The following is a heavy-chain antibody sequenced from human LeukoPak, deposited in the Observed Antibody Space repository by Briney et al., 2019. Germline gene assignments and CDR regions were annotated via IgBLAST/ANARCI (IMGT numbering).Heavy chain of an antibody. Sequence: GGSLRLSCAASGFTFSSYSMNWVRQAPGKGLEWVSSISSSSSYIYYADSVKGRFTISRDNAKNSLYLQMDSLRAEDTAVYYCARGDYYGSGEIDYWGQGTLVTVSS. J-gene: IGHJ4*02. CDR2: ISSSSSYI. CDR1: GFTFSSYS. V-gene: IGHV3-21*01. D-gene: IGHD3-10*01. CDR3: ARGDYYGSGEIDY.